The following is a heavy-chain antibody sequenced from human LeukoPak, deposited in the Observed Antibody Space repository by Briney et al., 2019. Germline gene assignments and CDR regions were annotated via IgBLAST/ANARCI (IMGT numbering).Heavy chain of an antibody. J-gene: IGHJ4*02. Sequence: SETLSLTCTVPGGSISSYYWSWIRQPPGKGLEWIGYIYYSGSTNYNPSLKSRVTISVDTSKNQFSLKLSSVTAADTAVYYCARGGYSSSWYARPHFDYWGQGTLVTVSS. D-gene: IGHD6-13*01. V-gene: IGHV4-59*01. CDR3: ARGGYSSSWYARPHFDY. CDR2: IYYSGST. CDR1: GGSISSYY.